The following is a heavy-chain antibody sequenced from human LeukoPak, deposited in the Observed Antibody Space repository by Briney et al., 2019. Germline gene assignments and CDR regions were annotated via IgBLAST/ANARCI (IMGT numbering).Heavy chain of an antibody. CDR1: GFIFANYA. D-gene: IGHD6-19*01. Sequence: GGSLRLSCAASGFIFANYAMSWVRQAPGKGLEWVSVISGGGSSTFYAESVKGRFTISRDNSKNTLFLQIHSLKAEDTAVYYCASSPSTGWSKFDYWGQGALVTVSS. CDR2: ISGGGSST. J-gene: IGHJ4*02. CDR3: ASSPSTGWSKFDY. V-gene: IGHV3-23*01.